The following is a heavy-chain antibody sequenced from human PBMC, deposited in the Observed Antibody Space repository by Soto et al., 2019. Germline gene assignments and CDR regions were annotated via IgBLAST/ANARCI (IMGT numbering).Heavy chain of an antibody. CDR1: GFTFSSYG. CDR2: IWYDGSNK. CDR3: AREGTYCSGGSCYPHFDY. D-gene: IGHD2-15*01. V-gene: IGHV3-33*01. Sequence: QVQLVESGGGVVQPGRSLRLSCAASGFTFSSYGMHWVRQAPGKGLEWVAVIWYDGSNKYYADSVKGRFTISRDNSKNTLYLQMNSLRVEDTAVYYCAREGTYCSGGSCYPHFDYWGQGTLVTVSS. J-gene: IGHJ4*02.